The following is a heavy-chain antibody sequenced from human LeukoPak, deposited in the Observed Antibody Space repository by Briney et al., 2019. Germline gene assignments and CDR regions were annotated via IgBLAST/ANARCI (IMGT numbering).Heavy chain of an antibody. Sequence: GGSLRLSCAVSGFTFSGFWMSWSRQAPGKGLEWVASINSDGSEGYYADVVKGRFTISRDNAKNSLYLQMSNLRAEDTAVYFCARGGGLDVWGQGATVTVSS. D-gene: IGHD3-16*01. CDR3: ARGGGLDV. V-gene: IGHV3-7*03. CDR1: GFTFSGFW. CDR2: INSDGSEG. J-gene: IGHJ6*02.